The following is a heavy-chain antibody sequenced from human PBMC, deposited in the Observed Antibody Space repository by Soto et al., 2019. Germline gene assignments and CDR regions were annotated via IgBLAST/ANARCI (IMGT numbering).Heavy chain of an antibody. J-gene: IGHJ4*02. CDR2: IYYSGTT. D-gene: IGHD3-22*01. CDR3: ARRPSYYYDSSGFDPFDY. V-gene: IGHV4-39*01. CDR1: GGSISSKNYY. Sequence: SETLSLTCSVSGGSISSKNYYWGWIRQPPGKGLEWIGIIYYSGTTYYNPSLKSRVIISVDTSKNQFSLKLSSVTAADTVVYYCARRPSYYYDSSGFDPFDYWGQGTLVTVSS.